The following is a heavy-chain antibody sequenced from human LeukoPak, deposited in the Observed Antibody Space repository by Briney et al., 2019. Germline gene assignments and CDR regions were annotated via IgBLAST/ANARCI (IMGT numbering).Heavy chain of an antibody. Sequence: SETLSLTCTVSGXSISSYYWSWIRQPPGKGLEWIGYIFYSGSTNYNPSLKSRVTISVDTSKNQFSLKLSSVTAADPAVYYCARARGYCSRTSCYYFDYWGQGTLVTVSS. CDR1: GXSISSYY. J-gene: IGHJ4*02. CDR2: IFYSGST. V-gene: IGHV4-59*01. D-gene: IGHD2-2*01. CDR3: ARARGYCSRTSCYYFDY.